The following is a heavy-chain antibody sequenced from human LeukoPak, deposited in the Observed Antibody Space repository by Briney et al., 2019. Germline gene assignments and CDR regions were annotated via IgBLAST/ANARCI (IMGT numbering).Heavy chain of an antibody. CDR3: ARDLYVAPFY. V-gene: IGHV3-23*01. CDR2: IRDSDGAR. J-gene: IGHJ4*02. CDR1: GFTFPTYA. D-gene: IGHD2-8*01. Sequence: PGGSLRLSCVASGFTFPTYAMMWVRQAPGKGLEWVSSIRDSDGARFYADSVKGRFTTSRDNPKNTLFLQMNSLRAEDTAVYYCARDLYVAPFYWGQGTLVTVSS.